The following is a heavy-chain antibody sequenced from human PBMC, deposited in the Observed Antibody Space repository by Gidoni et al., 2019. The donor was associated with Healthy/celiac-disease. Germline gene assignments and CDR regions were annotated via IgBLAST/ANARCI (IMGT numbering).Heavy chain of an antibody. D-gene: IGHD5-12*01. CDR1: AGTFSSYA. CDR2: IIPIFGTA. V-gene: IGHV1-69*01. CDR3: AREGDGYNYGDGYYYYGLDV. J-gene: IGHJ6*02. Sequence: QVQLVQSGAEVQKPGSSVTVSCKASAGTFSSYAISWVGQAPGQGLEWMGGIIPIFGTAKYEQKFQGRVTITADESTSTAYMELSSLRSEDTAVYYCAREGDGYNYGDGYYYYGLDVWGQGTTVTVSS.